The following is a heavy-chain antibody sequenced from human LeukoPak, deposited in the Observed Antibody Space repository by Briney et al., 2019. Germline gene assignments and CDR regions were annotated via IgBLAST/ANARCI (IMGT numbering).Heavy chain of an antibody. CDR1: GGSISSYY. Sequence: SETLPLTCTVSGGSISSYYWRWIRQPPGKGLEWIGYIYYSGSTNYNPSLKSRVTISVDTSKNQFSLKLSSVTAADTAVYYCARGPGAGYKLFDIWGQGTMVTVSS. J-gene: IGHJ3*02. D-gene: IGHD5-24*01. V-gene: IGHV4-59*01. CDR3: ARGPGAGYKLFDI. CDR2: IYYSGST.